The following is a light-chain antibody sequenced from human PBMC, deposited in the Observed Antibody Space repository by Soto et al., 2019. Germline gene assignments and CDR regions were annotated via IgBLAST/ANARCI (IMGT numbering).Light chain of an antibody. CDR1: QSIDNY. J-gene: IGKJ1*01. V-gene: IGKV1-39*01. CDR2: AAS. Sequence: DIQRTQSASSMSASVGDRVTITCRASQSIDNYLSWYQQIPGKAPKLLIYAASNLQRGVPSRFSGSGSGTECTLTISNLKNDDCAVYYCQQCFSLTPTFGHGTKVDI. CDR3: QQCFSLTPT.